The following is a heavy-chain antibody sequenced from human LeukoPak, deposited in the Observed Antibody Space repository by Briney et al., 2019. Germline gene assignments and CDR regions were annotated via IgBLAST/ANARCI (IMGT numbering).Heavy chain of an antibody. CDR2: MNPNSGNT. D-gene: IGHD5-24*01. CDR3: ARVQRWLQLLVY. J-gene: IGHJ4*02. V-gene: IGHV1-8*01. Sequence: GASVKVSCKASGYTFTSYDINRVRQATGRGLEWMGWMNPNSGNTGYAQKFQGRVTMTRNTSISTAYMELSSLRSEDTAVYYCARVQRWLQLLVYWGQGTLVTVSS. CDR1: GYTFTSYD.